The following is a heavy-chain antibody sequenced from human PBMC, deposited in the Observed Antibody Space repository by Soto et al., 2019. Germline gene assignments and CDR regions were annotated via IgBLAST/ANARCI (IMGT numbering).Heavy chain of an antibody. J-gene: IGHJ4*02. CDR3: ARGTAAGY. V-gene: IGHV3-7*03. CDR2: IKQDGSET. D-gene: IGHD6-13*01. Sequence: GGSLRLSCAASGFTFSTFWMCWVRQAPGKGLEWVANIKQDGSETYYVDSVKGRFTISRDNAKNSLYLQMNSLRAEDTAVYYCARGTAAGYWGQGTLVTVSS. CDR1: GFTFSTFW.